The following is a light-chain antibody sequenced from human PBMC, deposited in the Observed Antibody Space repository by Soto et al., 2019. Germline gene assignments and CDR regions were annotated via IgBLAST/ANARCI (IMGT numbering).Light chain of an antibody. CDR3: QQSHIWPST. Sequence: DIRMTQSPATVSVSQREAATLTCRATQIISINLAWYQHKPGEAPRLLIYGASTMATGIPARFSGSGSGTDFTLTINSLQSEDFAVYYCQQSHIWPSTFGQGTRLDIK. CDR2: GAS. J-gene: IGKJ5*01. CDR1: QIISIN. V-gene: IGKV3-15*01.